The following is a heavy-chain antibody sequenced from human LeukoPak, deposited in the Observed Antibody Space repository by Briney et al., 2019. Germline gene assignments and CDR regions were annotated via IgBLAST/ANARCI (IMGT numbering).Heavy chain of an antibody. CDR3: ARVGYYGSGSYYKAFDI. Sequence: SETLSLTCTVSAGSISSSSCSWGWIRQPPGKGLEWIGSIYYSGSTIYNPSLKSRVTISVDTSKNQFSLKLSSVTAADTAVYYCARVGYYGSGSYYKAFDIWGQGTMVTVSS. V-gene: IGHV4-39*07. CDR2: IYYSGST. J-gene: IGHJ3*02. CDR1: AGSISSSSCS. D-gene: IGHD3-10*01.